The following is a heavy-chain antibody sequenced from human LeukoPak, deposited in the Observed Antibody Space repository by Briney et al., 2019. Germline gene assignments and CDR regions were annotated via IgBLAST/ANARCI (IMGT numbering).Heavy chain of an antibody. V-gene: IGHV4-4*02. CDR2: IYHSGST. CDR1: GGSISSSNW. CDR3: ARTNVRWYGTFDY. D-gene: IGHD6-13*01. J-gene: IGHJ4*02. Sequence: SETLSLTCAVSGGSISSSNWWSWVRQPPGKGLEWIGEIYHSGSTNYNPSLKSRVTISVDKSKNQFSLKLSSVTAADTAVYYCARTNVRWYGTFDYWGQGTLVTVSS.